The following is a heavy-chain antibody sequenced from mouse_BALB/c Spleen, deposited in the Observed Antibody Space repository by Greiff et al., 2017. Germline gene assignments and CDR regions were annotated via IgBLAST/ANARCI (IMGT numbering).Heavy chain of an antibody. Sequence: VKLMESGPGLVAPSQSLSITCTVSGFSLTSYGVHWVRQPPGKGPEWLGVIWAGGSTNYNSALMSRLSISKDNSKSQVFLKMNSLQTDDTAMYYCARAYYRYAMDYWGQGTSVTVSS. CDR2: IWAGGST. D-gene: IGHD2-14*01. CDR3: ARAYYRYAMDY. V-gene: IGHV2-9*02. J-gene: IGHJ4*01. CDR1: GFSLTSYG.